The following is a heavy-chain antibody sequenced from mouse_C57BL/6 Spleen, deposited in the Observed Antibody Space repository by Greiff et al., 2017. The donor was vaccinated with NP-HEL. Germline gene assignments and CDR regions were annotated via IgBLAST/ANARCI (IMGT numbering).Heavy chain of an antibody. CDR3: TRGGQLRPYWYFDV. CDR2: IYPGNSDT. V-gene: IGHV1-5*01. Sequence: EVHLVESGTVLARPGASVKMSCKTSGYTFTSYWMHWVKQRPGQGLEWIGAIYPGNSDTSYNQKFKGKAKLTAVTSASTAYMELSSLTNEDSAVYYCTRGGQLRPYWYFDVWGTGTTVTVSS. J-gene: IGHJ1*03. D-gene: IGHD3-2*02. CDR1: GYTFTSYW.